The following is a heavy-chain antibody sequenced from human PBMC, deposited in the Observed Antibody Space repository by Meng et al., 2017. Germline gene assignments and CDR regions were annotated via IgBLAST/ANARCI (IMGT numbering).Heavy chain of an antibody. V-gene: IGHV3-21*01. Sequence: EGQLFESWGGLVQPGGSLRPSCSASGFTFSSYSMNWVRQAPGKGLEWVSSISSSSSYIYYADSVKGRFTISRDNAKNSLYLQMNSLRAEDTAVYYCASAGYSSSWYSFPWGQGTLVTVSS. CDR1: GFTFSSYS. CDR3: ASAGYSSSWYSFP. CDR2: ISSSSSYI. D-gene: IGHD6-13*01. J-gene: IGHJ5*02.